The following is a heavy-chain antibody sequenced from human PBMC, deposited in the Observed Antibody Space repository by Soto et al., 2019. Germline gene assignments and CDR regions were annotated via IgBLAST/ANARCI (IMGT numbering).Heavy chain of an antibody. CDR1: GFTFSSYA. CDR2: ISYDGSNK. V-gene: IGHV3-30-3*02. CDR3: AKRLIAAAGGFDY. J-gene: IGHJ4*02. D-gene: IGHD6-13*01. Sequence: LRLSCAASGFTFSSYAMHWVRQAPGKGLEWVAVISYDGSNKYYADSVKGRFTISRDNSKNTLYLQMNSLRAEDTAVYYCAKRLIAAAGGFDYWGQGTLVTVSS.